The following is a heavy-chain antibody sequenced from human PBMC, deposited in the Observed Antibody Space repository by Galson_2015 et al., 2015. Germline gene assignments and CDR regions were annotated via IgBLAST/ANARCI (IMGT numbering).Heavy chain of an antibody. V-gene: IGHV3-53*01. CDR3: ARGDGISSLVY. CDR2: IYMVGDT. Sequence: SLKLSCAVSGFSVSSQCLSWVRPAPGKGLEWVSVIYMVGDTYYADSVKGRCTTSSDELKNTLYLHMNSLRAEDMSVYYCARGDGISSLVYWGQGTLVTVPS. J-gene: IGHJ4*02. CDR1: GFSVSSQC. D-gene: IGHD6-13*01.